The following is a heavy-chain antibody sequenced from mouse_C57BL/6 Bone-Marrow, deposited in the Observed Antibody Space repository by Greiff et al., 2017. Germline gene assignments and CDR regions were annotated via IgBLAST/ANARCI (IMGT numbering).Heavy chain of an antibody. CDR2: INPNYGTT. CDR3: AGGGTTVVAPDYAMDY. D-gene: IGHD1-1*01. CDR1: GYSFTDYN. V-gene: IGHV1-39*01. J-gene: IGHJ4*01. Sequence: EVKLMESGPELVKPGASVKISCKASGYSFTDYNMNWVKQSHGKSLEWIGVINPNYGTTSYNQKFKGKATLTVDQSSSTAYMQLNSLTSEDSAVYYCAGGGTTVVAPDYAMDYWGQGTSVTVSA.